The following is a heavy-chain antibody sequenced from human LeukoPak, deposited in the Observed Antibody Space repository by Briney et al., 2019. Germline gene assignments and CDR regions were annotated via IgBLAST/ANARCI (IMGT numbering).Heavy chain of an antibody. J-gene: IGHJ4*02. CDR2: ISYDGRNK. CDR1: GFTFSSYA. D-gene: IGHD6-6*01. CDR3: ARGDRVAARVKPFDY. V-gene: IGHV3-30*07. Sequence: GGSLRLSCAASGFTFSSYAMHWVRQAPGKGLECVAVISYDGRNKYFADSVRGRFTISRDNSENTLYLQMNNLRVEDTAVYYSARGDRVAARVKPFDYWGQGTLVTVSS.